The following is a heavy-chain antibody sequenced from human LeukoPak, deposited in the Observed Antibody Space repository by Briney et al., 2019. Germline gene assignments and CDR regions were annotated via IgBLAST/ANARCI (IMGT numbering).Heavy chain of an antibody. V-gene: IGHV1-69*05. CDR3: ARLGGNSYWDAFDI. CDR2: IIPIFGTA. D-gene: IGHD4-23*01. Sequence: SVKVSCKASGGTFSSYAISWVRQAPGQGLEWMGGIIPIFGTANYAQKFQGRVTITTDESTSTAYMELSSLRSEDTAVYYCARLGGNSYWDAFDIWGQGTMVTVSS. CDR1: GGTFSSYA. J-gene: IGHJ3*02.